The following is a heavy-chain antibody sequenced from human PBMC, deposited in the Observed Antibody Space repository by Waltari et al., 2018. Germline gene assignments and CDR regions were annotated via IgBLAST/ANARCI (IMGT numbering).Heavy chain of an antibody. CDR1: GLTFSGST. CDR3: ASHLEDFYYYMDV. Sequence: EVQLVESGGGLVKPGGSLRLPCAASGLTFSGSTMNWVRQAPGKGLEWVSSIGSSSTYTCYADSVKGRFTISRDNARASLYLQMDSLRAEDTAVYYCASHLEDFYYYMDVWGKGTTVTVSS. CDR2: IGSSSTYT. J-gene: IGHJ6*03. V-gene: IGHV3-21*01.